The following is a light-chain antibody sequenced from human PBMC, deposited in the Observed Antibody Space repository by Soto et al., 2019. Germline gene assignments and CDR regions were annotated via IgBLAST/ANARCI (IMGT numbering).Light chain of an antibody. V-gene: IGKV4-1*01. CDR2: WAS. Sequence: DIVMTQSPDSLAVSLGERATINCKSSQSVLYSSNNKNYLAWYQQKPGQPAKVLIYWASTRESGVPDRFSGSGSGTDFTLTICSLQAEDVAVYYCQQYYTTPYSFGQGTKLEIK. CDR3: QQYYTTPYS. CDR1: QSVLYSSNNKNY. J-gene: IGKJ2*01.